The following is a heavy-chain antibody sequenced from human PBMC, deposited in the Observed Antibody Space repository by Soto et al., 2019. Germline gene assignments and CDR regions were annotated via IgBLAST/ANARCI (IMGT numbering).Heavy chain of an antibody. CDR2: IYYSAST. CDR1: GGSISSYY. V-gene: IGHV4-59*08. CDR3: ARLYGFSGFDY. D-gene: IGHD6-25*01. J-gene: IGHJ4*02. Sequence: SETLSLTCTVSGGSISSYYWSWIRQPPGKGLEWIGYIYYSASTNYNPSLKSRVTISVDTSKNQFSLKLSSVTAADTAVYYCARLYGFSGFDYWGQGTLVTVSS.